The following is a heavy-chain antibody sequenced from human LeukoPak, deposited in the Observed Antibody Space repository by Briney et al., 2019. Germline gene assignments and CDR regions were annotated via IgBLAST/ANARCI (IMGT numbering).Heavy chain of an antibody. J-gene: IGHJ3*02. Sequence: SETMSLTCAVYGGSLSGYYWSWIRQPPGKGLEWIGEINHSGSTNYNPSLKSRVTISVDTSKNQFSLKLSSVTAADTAVYYCARVRVIRYQLLWNKGDAFDIWGQGTMVTVSS. CDR2: INHSGST. CDR1: GGSLSGYY. V-gene: IGHV4-34*01. D-gene: IGHD2-2*01. CDR3: ARVRVIRYQLLWNKGDAFDI.